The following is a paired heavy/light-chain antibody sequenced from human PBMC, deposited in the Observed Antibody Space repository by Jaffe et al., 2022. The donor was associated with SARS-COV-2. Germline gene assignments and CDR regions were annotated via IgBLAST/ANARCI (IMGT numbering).Light chain of an antibody. V-gene: IGLV1-44*01. J-gene: IGLJ2*01. Sequence: QSVLTQPPSASGTPGQRVTISCSGSSSNIGSNTVNWYQQLPGTAPKLLIYSNNQRPSGVPDRFSGSKSGTSASLAISGLQSEDEADYYCAAWDDSLNGYVVFGGGTKLTVL. CDR2: SNN. CDR1: SSNIGSNT. CDR3: AAWDDSLNGYVV.
Heavy chain of an antibody. CDR2: INPSGGST. Sequence: QVQLVQSGAEVKKPGASVKVSCKASGYTFTSYYMHWVRQAPGQGLEWMGIINPSGGSTSYAQKFQGRVTMTRDTSTSTVYMELSSLRSEDTAVYYCARDHGYYYGSGSYYYYYGMDVWGQGTTVTVSS. D-gene: IGHD3-10*01. CDR3: ARDHGYYYGSGSYYYYYGMDV. CDR1: GYTFTSYY. V-gene: IGHV1-46*01. J-gene: IGHJ6*02.